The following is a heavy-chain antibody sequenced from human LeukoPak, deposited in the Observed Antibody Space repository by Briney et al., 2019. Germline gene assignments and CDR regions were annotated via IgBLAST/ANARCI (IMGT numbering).Heavy chain of an antibody. J-gene: IGHJ3*02. D-gene: IGHD1-26*01. Sequence: PGGSLRLSCAASGFTFSDHYMDWVRQAPGKGLEWVANIKQDGSEKYYVDSVKGRFAISRDNAKNSLYLQMNSLRAEDTAVYYCARELMWGDAFDIWGQGTMVTVSS. CDR3: ARELMWGDAFDI. CDR2: IKQDGSEK. V-gene: IGHV3-7*01. CDR1: GFTFSDHY.